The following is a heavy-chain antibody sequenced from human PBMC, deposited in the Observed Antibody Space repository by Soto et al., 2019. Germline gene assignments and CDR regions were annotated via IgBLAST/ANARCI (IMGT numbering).Heavy chain of an antibody. Sequence: PGGSLRLSCAASGFTFSDHYMDWVRQAPGKGLEWVGRTRNKANSYTTEYAASVKGRFTISRDDSKNSLYLQMNSLKTEDTAVYYCARAVPYSSSWNNDYWGQGTLVTVSS. J-gene: IGHJ4*02. CDR2: TRNKANSYTT. CDR3: ARAVPYSSSWNNDY. D-gene: IGHD6-13*01. V-gene: IGHV3-72*01. CDR1: GFTFSDHY.